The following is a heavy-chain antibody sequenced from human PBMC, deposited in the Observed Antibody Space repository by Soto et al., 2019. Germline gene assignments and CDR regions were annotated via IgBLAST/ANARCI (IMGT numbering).Heavy chain of an antibody. D-gene: IGHD6-19*01. CDR3: ARSSGRYEADVSEV. Sequence: QVQLVESGGGLVQPGGSLRLSCAASGFTFGDYEMSWIRQAAGKGQERVSVLSRSGTTIYYADSVKGRFSISRDNAENSLFLQLETLRVEEKATYFCARSSGRYEADVSEVWVQGTMVTASP. J-gene: IGHJ3*01. CDR1: GFTFGDYE. V-gene: IGHV3-11*04. CDR2: LSRSGTTI.